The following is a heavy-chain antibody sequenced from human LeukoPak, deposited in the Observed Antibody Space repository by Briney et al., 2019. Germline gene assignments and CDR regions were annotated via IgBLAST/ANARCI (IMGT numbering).Heavy chain of an antibody. Sequence: SETLSLTCTVSGYSISSGYYWGWIRQPPGKGLEWIGSIYHSGSTYYNPSLKSRVTISVDTSRNQFSLKLSSVTAADTAVYYCARHATYYYDSSGYYNWFDPWGQGTLVTVSS. V-gene: IGHV4-38-2*02. CDR1: GYSISSGYY. D-gene: IGHD3-22*01. J-gene: IGHJ5*02. CDR2: IYHSGST. CDR3: ARHATYYYDSSGYYNWFDP.